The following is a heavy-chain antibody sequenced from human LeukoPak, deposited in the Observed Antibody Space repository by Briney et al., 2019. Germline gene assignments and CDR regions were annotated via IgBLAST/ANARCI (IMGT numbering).Heavy chain of an antibody. CDR2: ISSSSSYI. Sequence: GGSLRLSCAASGFTFSSYSMNWVRRAPGKGLEWVSSISSSSSYIYYADSVKGRFTISRDNAKNSLYLQMNSLRAEDTAVYYCARTQSPNYYDSSGYWGQGTLVTVSS. CDR1: GFTFSSYS. J-gene: IGHJ4*02. V-gene: IGHV3-21*01. D-gene: IGHD3-22*01. CDR3: ARTQSPNYYDSSGY.